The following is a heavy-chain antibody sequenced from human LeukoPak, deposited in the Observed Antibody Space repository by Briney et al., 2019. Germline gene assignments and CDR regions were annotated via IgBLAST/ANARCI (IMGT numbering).Heavy chain of an antibody. CDR1: GFTFSSYS. V-gene: IGHV3-21*01. CDR3: ARDRDGTAYYPLDF. CDR2: ISSSSSSI. Sequence: GGSLRLSCAASGFTFSSYSMNWVRQAPGKGLEWVSFISSSSSSINYADSVKGRFTISRDNAKNSLYLQKNSLRAEDTAVYYCARDRDGTAYYPLDFRGQGTLVTVSS. D-gene: IGHD3-22*01. J-gene: IGHJ4*02.